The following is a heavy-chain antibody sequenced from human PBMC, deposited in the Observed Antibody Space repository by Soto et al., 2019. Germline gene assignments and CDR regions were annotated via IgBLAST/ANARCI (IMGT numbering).Heavy chain of an antibody. Sequence: QVQLVESGGGVVQPGRSLRLSCAASGFPFTSYGCHWVGEGPDKGLEGVAIIPYDGSDKYYADSVKGRFTISRDNSKNTLYLQMNSLRPEDTALYYCVGGQYFFDYRGQGTLVIVSS. CDR2: IPYDGSDK. CDR1: GFPFTSYG. J-gene: IGHJ4*02. V-gene: IGHV3-30*03. D-gene: IGHD3-10*01. CDR3: VGGQYFFDY.